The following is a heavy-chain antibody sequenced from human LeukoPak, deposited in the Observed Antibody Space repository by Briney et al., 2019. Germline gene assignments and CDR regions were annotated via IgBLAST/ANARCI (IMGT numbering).Heavy chain of an antibody. CDR3: ASQYYYDSSGYYSAMSY. J-gene: IGHJ4*02. CDR1: RYTFTGYY. CDR2: INPNSVGT. V-gene: IGHV1-2*02. D-gene: IGHD3-22*01. Sequence: ASVKVSCKASRYTFTGYYMHWVRQAAGQGLEWMGWINPNSVGTNYAQKFQGRVTITADKSTSTAYMELSSLRSEDTAVYYCASQYYYDSSGYYSAMSYWGQGTLVTVSS.